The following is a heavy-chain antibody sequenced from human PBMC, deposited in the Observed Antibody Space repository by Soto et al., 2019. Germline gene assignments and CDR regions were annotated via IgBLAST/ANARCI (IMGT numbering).Heavy chain of an antibody. CDR2: IFHGGST. J-gene: IGHJ6*02. CDR1: GAPITWGDYS. D-gene: IGHD6-19*01. V-gene: IGHV4-30-2*01. Sequence: SETLSLTCAISGAPITWGDYSWNWIRQPPGKGLEWIGYIFHGGSTYYNPPLRSRVTISVDRTRTKFSLKMSSVTAADTAFYCCARGSGWYYYYRMDVWGQGTTVTVSS. CDR3: ARGSGWYYYYRMDV.